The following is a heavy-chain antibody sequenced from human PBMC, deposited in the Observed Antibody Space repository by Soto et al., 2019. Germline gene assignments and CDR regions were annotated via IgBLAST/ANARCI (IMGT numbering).Heavy chain of an antibody. J-gene: IGHJ4*02. CDR2: IIPIFDTA. D-gene: IGHD3-10*01. V-gene: IGHV1-69*13. CDR3: ARDQHYYGFDY. Sequence: GASVKVSCKASGGTFSSYAISWVRQAPGQGLEWMGGIIPIFDTANYAQKFQGRVTITADESTSTAYMELSSLRSEDTAVYYCARDQHYYGFDYWGQGTLVTVSS. CDR1: GGTFSSYA.